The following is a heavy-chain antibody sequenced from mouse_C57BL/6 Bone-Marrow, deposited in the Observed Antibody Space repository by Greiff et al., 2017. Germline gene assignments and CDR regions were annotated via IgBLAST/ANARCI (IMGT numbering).Heavy chain of an antibody. CDR2: IRYDGSN. CDR1: GYSITSGYY. V-gene: IGHV3-6*01. D-gene: IGHD1-1*01. CDR3: ARATTVPDY. J-gene: IGHJ2*01. Sequence: EVHLVESGPGLVKPSQSLSLTCSVTGYSITSGYYWNWIRQFPGNKLEWMGYIRYDGSNNYNPSLKNRISITRDTSKNQFFLKLNSVTTEDTATYYCARATTVPDYWGQGTTLTVSS.